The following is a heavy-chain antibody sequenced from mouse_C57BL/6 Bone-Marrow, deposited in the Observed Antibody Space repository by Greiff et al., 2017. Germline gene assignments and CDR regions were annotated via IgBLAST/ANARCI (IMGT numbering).Heavy chain of an antibody. J-gene: IGHJ1*03. CDR2: ISSGGDYI. D-gene: IGHD1-1*01. Sequence: EVNVVESGEGLVKPGGSLKLSCAASGFTFSSYAMSWVRQTPEKRLEWVAYISSGGDYIYYADTVKGRFTISRDNARNTLYLQMSSLKSEDTAMYYCTRDSPLYYGSSYWYFDVWGTGTTVTVSS. V-gene: IGHV5-9-1*02. CDR3: TRDSPLYYGSSYWYFDV. CDR1: GFTFSSYA.